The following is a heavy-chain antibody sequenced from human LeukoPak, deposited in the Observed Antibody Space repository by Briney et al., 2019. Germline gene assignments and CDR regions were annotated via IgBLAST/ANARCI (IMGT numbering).Heavy chain of an antibody. J-gene: IGHJ5*02. CDR3: ARRYCSSTSCLPRSLNWFDP. CDR2: INHSGST. CDR1: GGSFSGYY. V-gene: IGHV4-34*01. Sequence: SETLSLTCAVYGGSFSGYYWSWIRQPPGKGLEWIGEINHSGSTNYNPSLKSRVTISVDTSKNQFSLKLGSVTAADTAVYYCARRYCSSTSCLPRSLNWFDPWGQGTLVTVSS. D-gene: IGHD2-2*01.